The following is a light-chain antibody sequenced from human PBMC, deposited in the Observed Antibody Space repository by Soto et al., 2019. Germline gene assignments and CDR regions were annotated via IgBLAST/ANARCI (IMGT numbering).Light chain of an antibody. CDR3: QQYGNSPQT. CDR1: QSVSYY. J-gene: IGKJ1*01. V-gene: IGKV3-20*01. CDR2: GAS. Sequence: VFTQSPCTLSLSPGERATLSCRASQSVSYYLAWYQQKPGQAPRLLIYGASSRATGIPNRFSGSGSGTDFTLTISRLEPEDFAVYYCQQYGNSPQTFGQGTKVDIK.